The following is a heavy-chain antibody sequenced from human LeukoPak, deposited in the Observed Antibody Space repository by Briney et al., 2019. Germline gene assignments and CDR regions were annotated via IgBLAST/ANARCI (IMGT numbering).Heavy chain of an antibody. J-gene: IGHJ3*02. Sequence: PSETLSLTCTVSGGSVSSGSYYWSWIRQPPGKGLEWIGYIYYSGSTNYNPSLKSRVTISVDTSKNQFSLKLSSVTAADTAVYYCARGRRDGYNLGDAFDIWGQGTMVTVSS. CDR1: GGSVSSGSYY. CDR2: IYYSGST. CDR3: ARGRRDGYNLGDAFDI. D-gene: IGHD5-24*01. V-gene: IGHV4-61*01.